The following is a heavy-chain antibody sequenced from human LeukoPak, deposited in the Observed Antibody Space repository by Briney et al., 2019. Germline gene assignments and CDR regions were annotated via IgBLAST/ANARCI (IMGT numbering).Heavy chain of an antibody. Sequence: KPSETLSLTCAVYGGSFSGYYWSWIRQPPGKGLEWIGEINHSGSTNYNPSLKSRVTISVDTSKNQFSLKLSSVTAADTAVYYCARDNLGGSYYFDYWGQGTLVTVSS. CDR1: GGSFSGYY. J-gene: IGHJ4*02. V-gene: IGHV4-34*01. CDR3: ARDNLGGSYYFDY. CDR2: INHSGST. D-gene: IGHD1-26*01.